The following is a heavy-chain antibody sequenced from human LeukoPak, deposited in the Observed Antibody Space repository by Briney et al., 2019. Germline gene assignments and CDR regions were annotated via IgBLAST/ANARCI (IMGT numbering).Heavy chain of an antibody. Sequence: PETLSLTCSVSGGSINNYYWGWIRWPPGRGLEYIGHIYYTGKTDYNPSFKSRVTMSVDTSKNQLSLKLHFLTAADTAVYYCARWDCSSGTCYYLDYWGQGTLVIVSS. J-gene: IGHJ4*02. CDR1: GGSINNYY. V-gene: IGHV4-59*01. CDR2: IYYTGKT. CDR3: ARWDCSSGTCYYLDY. D-gene: IGHD2-15*01.